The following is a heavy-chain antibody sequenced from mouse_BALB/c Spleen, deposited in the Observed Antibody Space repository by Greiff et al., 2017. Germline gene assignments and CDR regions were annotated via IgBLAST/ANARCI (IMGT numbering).Heavy chain of an antibody. CDR1: GFTFSSYA. D-gene: IGHD1-2*01. V-gene: IGHV5-6-5*01. CDR3: ARGFTTAGYYAMDY. CDR2: ISSGGST. J-gene: IGHJ4*01. Sequence: EVKLVESGGGLVKPGGSLKLSCAASGFTFSSYAMSWVRQTPEKRLEWVASISSGGSTYYPDSVKGRFTISRDNARNILYLQMSSLRSEDTAMYYCARGFTTAGYYAMDYWGQGTSVTVSS.